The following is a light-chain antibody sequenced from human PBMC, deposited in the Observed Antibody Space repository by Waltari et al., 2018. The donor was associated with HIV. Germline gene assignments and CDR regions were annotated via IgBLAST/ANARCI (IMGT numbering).Light chain of an antibody. CDR3: CAYAGFSTYL. Sequence: QSALTQSASVSASPGQSITISCTGSSSDIGTYNLVSWFQQHPGKAPRLLIYEVKNRPAGVSPRFSGSKSGNTASLTISGLQAAGEADYHCCAYAGFSTYLFGPGTKVTVL. CDR2: EVK. J-gene: IGLJ1*01. V-gene: IGLV2-23*02. CDR1: SSDIGTYNL.